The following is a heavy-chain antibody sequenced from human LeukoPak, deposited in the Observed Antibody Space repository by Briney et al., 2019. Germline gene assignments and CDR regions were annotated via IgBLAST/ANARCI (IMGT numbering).Heavy chain of an antibody. CDR2: IYYSGST. J-gene: IGHJ3*02. CDR1: GGSISSYY. V-gene: IGHV4-59*12. Sequence: PSETLSLTCTVSGGSISSYYWSWIRQPPGKGLEWIGYIYYSGSTNYNPSLKSRVTISVDTSKNQFSLELSSVTAADTAVYYCARTTTWAFDIWGQGTMVTVSS. D-gene: IGHD1-1*01. CDR3: ARTTTWAFDI.